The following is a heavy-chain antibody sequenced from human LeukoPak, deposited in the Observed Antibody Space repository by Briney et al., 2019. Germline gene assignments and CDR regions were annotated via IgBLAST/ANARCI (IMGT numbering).Heavy chain of an antibody. CDR3: ARSGSGSYYNSNWNDEDFDY. Sequence: GGSLRLSCAASGFTFDDYSMNWVRQAPGKGLEWVSSISSSSSYIYYADSVKGRFTISRDNAKNSLYLQMNSLRAEDTAVYYCARSGSGSYYNSNWNDEDFDYWGQGTLVTVSS. V-gene: IGHV3-21*01. CDR2: ISSSSSYI. J-gene: IGHJ4*02. CDR1: GFTFDDYS. D-gene: IGHD3-10*01.